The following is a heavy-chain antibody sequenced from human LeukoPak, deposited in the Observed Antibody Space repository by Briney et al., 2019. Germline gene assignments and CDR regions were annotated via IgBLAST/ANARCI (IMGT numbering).Heavy chain of an antibody. CDR1: GFTFSTYD. J-gene: IGHJ4*02. V-gene: IGHV3-13*01. Sequence: PGGSLRLSCAASGFTFSTYDMHWVRQATGKGLEWVSAIDTTGDTYYPGSVKGRFTISRENAKNSLYLQMNSLGVEDTAVYYCASSRIAGALDYWGQGTLVTVSS. CDR3: ASSRIAGALDY. CDR2: IDTTGDT. D-gene: IGHD6-13*01.